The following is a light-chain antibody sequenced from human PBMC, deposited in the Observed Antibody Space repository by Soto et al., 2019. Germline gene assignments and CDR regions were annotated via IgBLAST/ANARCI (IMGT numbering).Light chain of an antibody. CDR3: QQYFDNSIT. Sequence: DIVMTQPPDSLAVSLGERATINCKSSQSLFYASINKNYLAWYQQKPRQPPKLLIYWASIRGSGVPDRFSGSGSGTDFTLTISSLQAEDVAVYYCQQYFDNSITFGQGTRLEIK. J-gene: IGKJ5*01. V-gene: IGKV4-1*01. CDR1: QSLFYASINKNY. CDR2: WAS.